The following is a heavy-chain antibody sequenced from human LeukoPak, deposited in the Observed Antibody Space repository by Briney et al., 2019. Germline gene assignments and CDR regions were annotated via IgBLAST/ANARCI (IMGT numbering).Heavy chain of an antibody. CDR3: ARDDEVAGFYFDY. V-gene: IGHV3-21*01. CDR2: ISSSSSYI. J-gene: IGHJ4*02. CDR1: GFTFSSYS. Sequence: GGSLRLSCAASGFTFSSYSMNWVRQAPGKGLEWVSSISSSSSYIYYADSVKGRFTISRDNAKNSLYLQMNSLRAEDTAVYYRARDDEVAGFYFDYWGQGTLVTVSS. D-gene: IGHD6-19*01.